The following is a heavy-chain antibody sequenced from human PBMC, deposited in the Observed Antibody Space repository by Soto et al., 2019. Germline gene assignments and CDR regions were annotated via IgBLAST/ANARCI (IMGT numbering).Heavy chain of an antibody. V-gene: IGHV4-4*07. D-gene: IGHD2-21*01. J-gene: IGHJ4*02. CDR1: GGTINSYG. CDR2: VYCSGTT. Sequence: PSGTLTLTCTVSGGTINSYGWSWIRQPAGKGLEWIGRVYCSGTTDYSPALNRRATMSVETFKNQFSLKLSSVPAADTAVYYCARDIASYAYGEGYWGQGIQVTVSS. CDR3: ARDIASYAYGEGY.